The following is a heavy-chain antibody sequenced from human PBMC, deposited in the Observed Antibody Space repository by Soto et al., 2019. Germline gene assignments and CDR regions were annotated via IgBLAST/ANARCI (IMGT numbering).Heavy chain of an antibody. CDR2: INPSGGST. CDR1: GYTFTSYY. D-gene: IGHD2-2*01. V-gene: IGHV1-46*01. J-gene: IGHJ6*02. CDR3: ARVLTPRSRSTSSTYYYYYGMDV. Sequence: GASVKVSCKASGYTFTSYYMHWVRQAPGQGLEWMGIINPSGGSTSYAQKFQGRVTMTRDTSTSTVYMELSSLRSEDTAVYYCARVLTPRSRSTSSTYYYYYGMDVWGQGTTVTVSS.